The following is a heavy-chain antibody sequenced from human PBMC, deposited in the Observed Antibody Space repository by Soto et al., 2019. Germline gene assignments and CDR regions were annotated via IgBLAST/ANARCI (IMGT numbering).Heavy chain of an antibody. CDR1: GGSISSYY. Sequence: QVQLQESGPGLVKPSETLSLTCTVSGGSISSYYWSWIRQPPGKGLEWIGYIFYSGSTNYNPSLKIRVHITVDTSKNPFSLKLSSVTAADTAVYYCARYGSGSYYTHNFDYWGQGTLVTVSS. D-gene: IGHD3-10*01. V-gene: IGHV4-59*01. J-gene: IGHJ4*02. CDR2: IFYSGST. CDR3: ARYGSGSYYTHNFDY.